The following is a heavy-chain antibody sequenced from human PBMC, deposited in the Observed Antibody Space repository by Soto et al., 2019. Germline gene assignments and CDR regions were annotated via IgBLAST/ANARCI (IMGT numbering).Heavy chain of an antibody. CDR3: AKGFTYNYDSSGYYTFNY. CDR1: GFTFSDYG. D-gene: IGHD3-22*01. CDR2: ISYDGSNQ. J-gene: IGHJ4*02. Sequence: PGGSLRLSCVASGFTFSDYGMHWVRQAPGKGLEWVAVISYDGSNQYYADSVKGRFTISRDNSKNTLYLQMNSLRAEDTAVYYCAKGFTYNYDSSGYYTFNYWGQGTLVTVSS. V-gene: IGHV3-30*18.